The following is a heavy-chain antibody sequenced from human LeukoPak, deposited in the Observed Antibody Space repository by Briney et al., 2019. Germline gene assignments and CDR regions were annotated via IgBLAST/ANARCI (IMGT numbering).Heavy chain of an antibody. V-gene: IGHV4-59*01. CDR1: GFTFSSYE. Sequence: GSLRLSCAASGFTFSSYEMNWVRQAPGKGLEWIGYIYYSGSTNYNPSLKSRVTISVDTSKNQFSLKLSSVTAADTAVYYCARGKYHYDSRPVAGWYFDYWGQGTLVTVSS. J-gene: IGHJ4*02. CDR3: ARGKYHYDSRPVAGWYFDY. D-gene: IGHD3-22*01. CDR2: IYYSGST.